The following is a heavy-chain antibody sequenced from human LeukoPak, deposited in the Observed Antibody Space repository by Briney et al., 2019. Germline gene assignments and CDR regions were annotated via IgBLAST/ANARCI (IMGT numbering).Heavy chain of an antibody. CDR1: GGSISGYY. CDR2: VYTSGGS. CDR3: SRADVWSGYYTD. Sequence: PSETLSPTWTASGGSISGYYWNWIRQPAGKGLEWIGRVYTSGGSTYTPSLKSRVTISLDTSKNQFSLKLSSVTAADTAVYYCSRADVWSGYYTDWGQGTLVSVYS. V-gene: IGHV4-4*07. J-gene: IGHJ4*02. D-gene: IGHD3-3*01.